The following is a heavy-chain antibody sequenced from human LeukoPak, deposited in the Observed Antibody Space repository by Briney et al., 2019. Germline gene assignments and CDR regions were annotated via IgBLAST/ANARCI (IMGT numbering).Heavy chain of an antibody. J-gene: IGHJ6*03. Sequence: ASVKVSCKASGYTFTSYGISWVRQAPGQGLEWMGWISAYNGNTNYAQKLQGRVTMTTDTSTSTAYMELRSLRSDDTAVYYCASGGCSSTSCYYYYYMDVWGKGTTVTVSS. CDR2: ISAYNGNT. CDR1: GYTFTSYG. D-gene: IGHD2-2*01. V-gene: IGHV1-18*01. CDR3: ASGGCSSTSCYYYYYMDV.